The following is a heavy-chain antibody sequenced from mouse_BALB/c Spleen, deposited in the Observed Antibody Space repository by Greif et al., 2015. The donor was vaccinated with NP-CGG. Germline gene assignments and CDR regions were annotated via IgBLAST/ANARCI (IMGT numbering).Heavy chain of an antibody. V-gene: IGHV1-77*01. J-gene: IGHJ1*01. CDR3: ARDSRYFDV. CDR2: IYPGSGNT. Sequence: QVQLQQSGAELARPGASVKLSCKASGYTFTDYYINWVKQRTGQGLEWIGEIYPGSGNTYYNEKFKGKATLTADKSSSTAYMQLSGLTSEDSAVYFCARDSRYFDVWGAGTTVTVSS. CDR1: GYTFTDYY.